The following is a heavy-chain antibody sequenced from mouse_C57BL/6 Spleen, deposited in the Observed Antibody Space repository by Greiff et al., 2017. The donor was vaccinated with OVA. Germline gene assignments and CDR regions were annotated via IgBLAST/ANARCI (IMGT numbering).Heavy chain of an antibody. V-gene: IGHV5-4*01. CDR2: ISDGGSYT. D-gene: IGHD2-4*01. CDR1: GFTFSSYA. Sequence: EVKLMESGGGLVKPGGSLKLSCAASGFTFSSYAMSWVRQTPEKRLEWVATISDGGSYTYYPDNVKGRFTISRDNAKNNLYLQMSHLKSEDTAMYYCAREGDYDGYYAMDYWGQGTSVTVSS. CDR3: AREGDYDGYYAMDY. J-gene: IGHJ4*01.